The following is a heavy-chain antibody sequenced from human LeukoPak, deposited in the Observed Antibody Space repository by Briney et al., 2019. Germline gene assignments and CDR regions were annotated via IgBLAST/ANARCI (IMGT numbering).Heavy chain of an antibody. CDR1: GYTFTSYG. CDR3: ARVAGVYCSSTSCYKWHYFDY. J-gene: IGHJ4*02. Sequence: ASVTVSCKASGYTFTSYGISWVRQAPGQGLEWMGWISAYNGNTNYAQELQGRVTMTTDTSTSTAYMELRSLRSDDTAVYYCARVAGVYCSSTSCYKWHYFDYWGQGTLVTVSS. V-gene: IGHV1-18*01. D-gene: IGHD2-2*01. CDR2: ISAYNGNT.